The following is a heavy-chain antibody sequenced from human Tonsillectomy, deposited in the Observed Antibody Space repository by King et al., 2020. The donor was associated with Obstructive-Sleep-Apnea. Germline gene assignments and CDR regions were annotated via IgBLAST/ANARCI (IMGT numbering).Heavy chain of an antibody. J-gene: IGHJ4*02. CDR2: IGTGGRST. CDR1: GFTFSESV. Sequence: DVQLVESGGDLVQPGGSLKLSCAASGFTFSESVMSWVRQAPGKGLEWVSAIGTGGRSTDYADSVEGRVTLSRDDSKNTLYLQMDSLRAEDAGVYYCARRAGGTPDYWGQGTLVTVSS. V-gene: IGHV3-23*04. CDR3: ARRAGGTPDY. D-gene: IGHD1-1*01.